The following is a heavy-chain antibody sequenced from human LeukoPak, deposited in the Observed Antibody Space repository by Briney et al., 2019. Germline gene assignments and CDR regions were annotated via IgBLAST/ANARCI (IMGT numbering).Heavy chain of an antibody. CDR3: ARDHFERESSGKYLVEAFDI. Sequence: PSETLSLTCIVSGASVNGHRWSWIRRPAGRGLEWIGQIYPSGKTNYNPSVQSRVTMSLDTSKSQFSLKLTSVTAADTAVYYCARDHFERESSGKYLVEAFDIWGQGTMVTVSS. J-gene: IGHJ3*02. D-gene: IGHD6-19*01. CDR2: IYPSGKT. V-gene: IGHV4-4*07. CDR1: GASVNGHR.